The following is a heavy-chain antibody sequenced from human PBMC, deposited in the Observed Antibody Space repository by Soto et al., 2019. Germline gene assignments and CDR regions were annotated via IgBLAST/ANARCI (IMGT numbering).Heavy chain of an antibody. J-gene: IGHJ4*02. CDR1: GFTFDDYA. CDR2: ISWNSGSI. D-gene: IGHD4-17*01. Sequence: GGSLRLCCAASGFTFDDYAMHWVRQAPGKGLEWVSGISWNSGSIGYADSVKGRFTISRDNAKNSLYLQMNSLRAEDTALYYCARTHDYGDYALNYSGQGTLVTVSS. V-gene: IGHV3-9*01. CDR3: ARTHDYGDYALNY.